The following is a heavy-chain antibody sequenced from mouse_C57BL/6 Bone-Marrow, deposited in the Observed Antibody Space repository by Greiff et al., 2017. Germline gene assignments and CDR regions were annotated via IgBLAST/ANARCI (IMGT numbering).Heavy chain of an antibody. J-gene: IGHJ2*01. D-gene: IGHD1-1*01. Sequence: EVQLQESGPGLVKPSQSLSLTCSVTGYSITSGYYWNWIRQFPGNKLEWMGYISYDGSNNYNPSLKNRISITRDTSKNQFFLKLNSVTTEDTATYYCAREEPYYYGSSYYFDYWGQGTTLTVSS. CDR2: ISYDGSN. CDR3: AREEPYYYGSSYYFDY. CDR1: GYSITSGYY. V-gene: IGHV3-6*01.